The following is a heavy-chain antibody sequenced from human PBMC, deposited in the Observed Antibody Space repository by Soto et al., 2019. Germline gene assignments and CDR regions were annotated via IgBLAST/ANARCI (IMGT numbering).Heavy chain of an antibody. CDR1: GGTFSSYT. V-gene: IGHV1-69*08. Sequence: QVQLVQSGAEVKKPGSSVKVSCKSSGGTFSSYTISWVRQAPGQGLEWMGRIIPILGIADYAQKFQGRVTMPAEKSPSTAYLDLSSLSAEDTAVYYCARDGQVAVLTTTLGCYYDGMDAWGQGTTVTVSS. D-gene: IGHD1-1*01. CDR2: IIPILGIA. J-gene: IGHJ6*02. CDR3: ARDGQVAVLTTTLGCYYDGMDA.